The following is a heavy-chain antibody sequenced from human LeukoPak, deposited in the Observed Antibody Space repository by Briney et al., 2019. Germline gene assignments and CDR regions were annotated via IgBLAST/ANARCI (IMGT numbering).Heavy chain of an antibody. D-gene: IGHD4-17*01. CDR3: TRMTTGHDY. J-gene: IGHJ4*02. Sequence: PSDTLSLTCALSGVSFNDYYWSWARHTPGKGLEWIGEINHSGYTNDSPSLKSRVTLSIDTSRKQFSLNLRSVTVADTGIYYCTRMTTGHDYWGQGTLVTVSS. CDR1: GVSFNDYY. V-gene: IGHV4-34*01. CDR2: INHSGYT.